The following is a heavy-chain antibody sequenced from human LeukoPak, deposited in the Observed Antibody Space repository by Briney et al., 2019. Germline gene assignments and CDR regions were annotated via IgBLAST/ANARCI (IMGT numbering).Heavy chain of an antibody. CDR2: ISNDGTGR. CDR3: AKDQSIVGATAFDY. Sequence: GRSLRLSCAASGFTFTNYAIHWVRQAPGKGLEWVAAISNDGTGRYFADSVKGRFTISRDNSKNTLYLQMNSLRAEDTAVYYCAKDQSIVGATAFDYWGQGTLVTVSS. CDR1: GFTFTNYA. V-gene: IGHV3-30-3*01. J-gene: IGHJ4*02. D-gene: IGHD1-26*01.